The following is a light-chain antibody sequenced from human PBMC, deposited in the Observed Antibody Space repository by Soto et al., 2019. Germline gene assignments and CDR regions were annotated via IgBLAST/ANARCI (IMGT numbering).Light chain of an antibody. CDR1: SSDVGGYHY. CDR2: DVN. Sequence: QSVLTQPRSVSGSPGQSVTISCTGTSSDVGGYHYVSWYQQHPGKAPKLMIYDVNRRPSVVPDRFPGSKSGNTASLPISGLQAEDEADYYCCSYARSYTVVFGGGTKLTVL. J-gene: IGLJ2*01. CDR3: CSYARSYTVV. V-gene: IGLV2-11*01.